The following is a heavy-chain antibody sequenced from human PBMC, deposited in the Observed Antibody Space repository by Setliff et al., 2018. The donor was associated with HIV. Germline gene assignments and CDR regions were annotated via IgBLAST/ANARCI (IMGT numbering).Heavy chain of an antibody. V-gene: IGHV3-49*04. J-gene: IGHJ3*02. Sequence: GGSLRLSCTASGFSFGDYVMNWVRQAPGKGLEWVGFIRSKAYGGTTEYAASVKGRFTISRDDSKSIAYLQMNSLKTEDTAVYYCTRAFSSGWSHRAFDIWGQGTMVTVSS. D-gene: IGHD6-19*01. CDR1: GFSFGDYV. CDR3: TRAFSSGWSHRAFDI. CDR2: IRSKAYGGTT.